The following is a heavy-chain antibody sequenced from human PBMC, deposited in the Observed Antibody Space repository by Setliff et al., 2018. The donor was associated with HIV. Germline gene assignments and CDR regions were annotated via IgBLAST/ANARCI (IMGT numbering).Heavy chain of an antibody. V-gene: IGHV4-34*01. CDR1: GGSFNDYY. CDR3: ATGRLRATSPFDN. CDR2: IDHSGST. Sequence: SETLSLTCAVYGGSFNDYYWTWIRQPPGRGLEWIGEIDHSGSTNYNPSLKSRFTISVDTSKNQFSLKLSSVTAADTSVYYCATGRLRATSPFDNWGQGTLVTVSS. D-gene: IGHD1-26*01. J-gene: IGHJ4*02.